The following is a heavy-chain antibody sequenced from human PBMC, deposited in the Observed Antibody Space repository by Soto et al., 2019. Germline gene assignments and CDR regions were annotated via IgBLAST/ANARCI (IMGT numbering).Heavy chain of an antibody. Sequence: EVQLVESGGGLVQPGGSLRLSCAASGFTFSSYWMSWVRQTPGKGLEWVANIKQDGNEKYYVDSVKGRFTISRDNAKNSLYLQINSLRAEDTAVYYCARARLTTNRIAVVPAAIYKHWFDPWGQGTLATVSS. D-gene: IGHD2-2*01. J-gene: IGHJ5*02. CDR2: IKQDGNEK. CDR1: GFTFSSYW. V-gene: IGHV3-7*01. CDR3: ARARLTTNRIAVVPAAIYKHWFDP.